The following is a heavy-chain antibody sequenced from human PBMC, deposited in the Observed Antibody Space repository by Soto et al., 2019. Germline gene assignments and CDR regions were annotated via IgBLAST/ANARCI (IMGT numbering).Heavy chain of an antibody. Sequence: EVQLVESGGGLVQPGGSLRLSCAASGFTFSNYWMHWVRQAPGKGLVWVSRINSDGNIKDYADYVKGRFTISRDNARNRLYLQVNRLTDKDTAVYYCSRLPVTAVTSIDYWGQGTLVSVSS. V-gene: IGHV3-74*01. CDR3: SRLPVTAVTSIDY. CDR2: INSDGNIK. CDR1: GFTFSNYW. J-gene: IGHJ4*02. D-gene: IGHD2-21*02.